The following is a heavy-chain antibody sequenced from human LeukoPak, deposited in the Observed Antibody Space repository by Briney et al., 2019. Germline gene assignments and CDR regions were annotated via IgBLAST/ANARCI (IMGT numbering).Heavy chain of an antibody. CDR1: GGSISSSSYY. CDR2: IYYSGST. V-gene: IGHV4-61*01. Sequence: SETLSLTCTVSGGSISSSSYYWSWIRQPPGKGLEWIGYIYYSGSTRYNPSLKSRVTISGDTSKTQFSLKLSSVTAADTAVYYCARFYYDSPGTGAFDIWGQGTMVTVSS. CDR3: ARFYYDSPGTGAFDI. J-gene: IGHJ3*02. D-gene: IGHD3-22*01.